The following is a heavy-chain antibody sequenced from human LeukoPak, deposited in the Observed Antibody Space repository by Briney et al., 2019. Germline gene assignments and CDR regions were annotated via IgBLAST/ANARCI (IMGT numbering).Heavy chain of an antibody. V-gene: IGHV1-2*02. J-gene: IGHJ3*02. CDR2: INPNSGGT. D-gene: IGHD1-7*01. CDR3: ARDQDWNYAFDI. CDR1: GYTFTGYY. Sequence: ASVKVSCKASGYTFTGYYMHWVRQAPGQGLEWMGWINPNSGGTNYAQKFHGRVTMTRDTSTSTVYMELSSLRSEDTAVYYCARDQDWNYAFDIWGQGTMVTVSS.